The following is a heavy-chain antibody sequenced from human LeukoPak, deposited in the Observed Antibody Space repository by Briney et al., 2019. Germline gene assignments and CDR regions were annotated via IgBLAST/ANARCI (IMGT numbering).Heavy chain of an antibody. CDR2: IKQDGSEK. V-gene: IGHV3-7*01. CDR3: ARGYGEDFDY. J-gene: IGHJ4*02. D-gene: IGHD4-17*01. CDR1: GFTFSSYW. Sequence: GGSLRLSCAASGFTFSSYWMSWVRQAPGKGLEWVANIKQDGSEKYYADSVKGRFTISRDNSKNTLYLQMSSLRAEDTAVYYCARGYGEDFDYWGQGTLVTVSS.